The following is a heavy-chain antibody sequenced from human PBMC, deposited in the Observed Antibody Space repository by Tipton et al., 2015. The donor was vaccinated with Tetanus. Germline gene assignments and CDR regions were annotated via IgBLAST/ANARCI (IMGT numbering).Heavy chain of an antibody. Sequence: QSGAEVKKPGASVKVSCKASGYTFNTFGISWVRQAPGQGLEWMGWISVYNGNTNYGHNVQGRVTMTADTPTSTAYMELRSLRSDDTAVYYCARGSGAMDSWGQGILVTVSS. CDR3: ARGSGAMDS. D-gene: IGHD7-27*01. J-gene: IGHJ4*02. CDR1: GYTFNTFG. CDR2: ISVYNGNT. V-gene: IGHV1-18*01.